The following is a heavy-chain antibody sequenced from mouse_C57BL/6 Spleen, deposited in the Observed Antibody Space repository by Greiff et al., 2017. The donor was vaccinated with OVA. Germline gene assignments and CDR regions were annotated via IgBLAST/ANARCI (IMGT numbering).Heavy chain of an antibody. CDR3: TSLYDYHWYFDV. D-gene: IGHD2-4*01. J-gene: IGHJ1*03. CDR1: GYTFTSYW. V-gene: IGHV1-5*01. Sequence: EVQLQESGTVLARPGASVKMSCKTSGYTFTSYWMHWVKQRPGQGLEWIGAIYPGNSDTSYNQKFKGKAKLTAVTSASTAYMELSSLTNEDSAVYYCTSLYDYHWYFDVWGTGTTVTVSS. CDR2: IYPGNSDT.